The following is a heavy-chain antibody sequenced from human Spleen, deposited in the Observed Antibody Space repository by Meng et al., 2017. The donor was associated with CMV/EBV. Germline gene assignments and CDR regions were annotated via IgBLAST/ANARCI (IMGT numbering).Heavy chain of an antibody. CDR2: ISSSSSYV. V-gene: IGHV3-21*01. CDR3: ARGGSSGWYDYDGGFDY. J-gene: IGHJ4*02. CDR1: GFTFSSYS. D-gene: IGHD6-19*01. Sequence: GESLKISCAASGFTFSSYSMNWVRQAPGKGLEWVSSISSSSSYVYYADSVKGRFTISRDNSKNTLYLQMNSLRAEDTAVYYCARGGSSGWYDYDGGFDYWGQGTLVTVSS.